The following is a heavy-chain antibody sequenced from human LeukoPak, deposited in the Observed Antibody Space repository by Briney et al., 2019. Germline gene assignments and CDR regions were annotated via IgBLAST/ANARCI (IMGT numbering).Heavy chain of an antibody. CDR2: IYFSGTT. CDR1: GGSISNYY. D-gene: IGHD4-17*01. V-gene: IGHV4-59*01. CDR3: AREDPPTTVPAGLDV. J-gene: IGHJ6*02. Sequence: SETLSLTCTVSGGSISNYYWSWLRQPPGKGLEWIGYIYFSGTTNINPSLKSRVTISVDMSKNQFSLKLSSVTAADTAVYYCAREDPPTTVPAGLDVWGQGTTVTVSS.